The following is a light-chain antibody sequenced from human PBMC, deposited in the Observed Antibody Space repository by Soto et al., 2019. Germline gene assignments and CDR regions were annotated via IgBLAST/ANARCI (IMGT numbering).Light chain of an antibody. Sequence: DIQMTQSPSSLSASVGDRVTITCRASQGIGTYLSWYQQKPGKVPKLLIYTSSILQSGVPSRFSGSGFGTDFTLTISSLQPDDVATYDFQKHNGAPLTFGGGTKVDI. V-gene: IGKV1-27*01. CDR2: TSS. CDR1: QGIGTY. CDR3: QKHNGAPLT. J-gene: IGKJ4*01.